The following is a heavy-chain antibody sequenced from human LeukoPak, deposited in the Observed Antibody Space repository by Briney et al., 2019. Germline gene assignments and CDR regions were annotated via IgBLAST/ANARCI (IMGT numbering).Heavy chain of an antibody. CDR3: ARARPVSGYYQGYYYYYMDV. Sequence: ASVKVSCKASGHTFTSYDINWVRRATGQGLEWMGWMNPNTGNTGYAQKFQGRVTITRNTSISTAYMELSSLRSEDTAVYYCARARPVSGYYQGYYYYYMDVWGKGTTVTVSS. D-gene: IGHD3-22*01. V-gene: IGHV1-8*03. CDR1: GHTFTSYD. J-gene: IGHJ6*03. CDR2: MNPNTGNT.